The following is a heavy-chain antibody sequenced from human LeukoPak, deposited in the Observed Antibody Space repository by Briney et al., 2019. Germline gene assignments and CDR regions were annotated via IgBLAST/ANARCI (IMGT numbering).Heavy chain of an antibody. J-gene: IGHJ6*03. V-gene: IGHV3-30*02. D-gene: IGHD3-10*01. CDR2: IRYDGSNK. Sequence: PGGSLRLSCAASGFTFSNYAMSWVRQAPGKGLEWVAFIRYDGSNKYYADSVKGRFTISRDNSKNTLYLQMNSLRAEDTAVYYCAKDPVWFGELFHYYYMDVWGKGTTVTVSS. CDR1: GFTFSNYA. CDR3: AKDPVWFGELFHYYYMDV.